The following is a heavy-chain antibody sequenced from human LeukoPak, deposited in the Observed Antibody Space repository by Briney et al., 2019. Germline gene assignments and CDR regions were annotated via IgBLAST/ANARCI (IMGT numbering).Heavy chain of an antibody. CDR2: IYYSGST. J-gene: IGHJ3*02. V-gene: IGHV4-59*01. Sequence: SETLSLTCTVSGGSISSYYWSWLRQPPGKGLEWIGYIYYSGSTNYNPSLKSRVTISVDTSKNQFSLKLSSVTAADTAVYYCAREGVDHDAFDIWGQGTMVTVSS. D-gene: IGHD2-8*01. CDR3: AREGVDHDAFDI. CDR1: GGSISSYY.